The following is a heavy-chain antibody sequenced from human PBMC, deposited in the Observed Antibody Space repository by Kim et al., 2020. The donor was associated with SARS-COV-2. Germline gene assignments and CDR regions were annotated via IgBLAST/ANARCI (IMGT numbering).Heavy chain of an antibody. Sequence: SETLSLTCTVSGGSISSSNYYWAWIRQPPGKGLEWIGSISYSGSTYYKPSLKSRVTISVDTSKNQFSLKLSSVTAADTAVYYCASLWFGELFVDYWGQGTLVTVSS. CDR1: GGSISSSNYY. CDR3: ASLWFGELFVDY. CDR2: ISYSGST. D-gene: IGHD3-10*01. J-gene: IGHJ4*02. V-gene: IGHV4-39*07.